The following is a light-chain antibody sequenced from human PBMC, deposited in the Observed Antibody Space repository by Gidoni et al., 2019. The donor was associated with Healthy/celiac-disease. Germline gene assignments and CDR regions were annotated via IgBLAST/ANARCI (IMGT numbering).Light chain of an antibody. CDR2: EGS. CDR1: SSDVGSYNL. J-gene: IGLJ2*01. CDR3: CSYAGSSTVV. V-gene: IGLV2-23*01. Sequence: QSALTQPDSGSGSPGQSITISCTGTSSDVGSYNLVSWYQQHPGKAPKLMIYEGSKRPSGVSNRFSGSKSGNTASLTISGLQAEDEADYYCCSYAGSSTVVFGGGTTLTVL.